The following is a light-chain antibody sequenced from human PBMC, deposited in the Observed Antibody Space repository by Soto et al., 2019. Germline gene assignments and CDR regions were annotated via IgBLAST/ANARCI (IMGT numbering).Light chain of an antibody. V-gene: IGLV1-44*01. CDR3: AAWDDSLSGYV. CDR1: SSNIGGNA. Sequence: QSVLTQPPSASGSPGQRVTISCSGSSSNIGGNAVNWYQQLPGTTPKLLIYSNNQRPSGVPERFSGSKSGTSASLAISGLQSEDEADYYCAAWDDSLSGYVFGTGTKVTVL. CDR2: SNN. J-gene: IGLJ1*01.